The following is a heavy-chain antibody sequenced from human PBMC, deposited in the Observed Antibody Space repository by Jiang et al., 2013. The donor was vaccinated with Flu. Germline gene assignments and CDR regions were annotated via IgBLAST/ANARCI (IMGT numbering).Heavy chain of an antibody. CDR3: ARVRFDTSDYYFDY. V-gene: IGHV1-69*01. CDR2: IIPVFDTP. CDR1: GGTFTRST. Sequence: VQLVESGAEVKKTGSWVRVSCKASGGTFTRSTINWVRQAPGQGLEWMGGIIPVFDTPKYAQKFRDRMIINADESTRTAYMELDSLTSDDTAVYFCARVRFDTSDYYFDYWGQGTLVTVSS. D-gene: IGHD5-12*01. J-gene: IGHJ4*02.